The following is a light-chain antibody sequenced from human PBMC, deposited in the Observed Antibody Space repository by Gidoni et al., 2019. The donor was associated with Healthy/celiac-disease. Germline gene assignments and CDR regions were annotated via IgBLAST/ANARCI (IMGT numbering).Light chain of an antibody. CDR3: QQYNNWLYT. J-gene: IGKJ2*01. Sequence: EIVMTQSPATLSVSPGERATLSCRASQSVSSNLAWYQQQPGQAPRLLIYGASTRATGIPARFSGSGSGTEFTLPISSLQSEDFAVYYCQQYNNWLYTFGQGTKLEIK. V-gene: IGKV3-15*01. CDR1: QSVSSN. CDR2: GAS.